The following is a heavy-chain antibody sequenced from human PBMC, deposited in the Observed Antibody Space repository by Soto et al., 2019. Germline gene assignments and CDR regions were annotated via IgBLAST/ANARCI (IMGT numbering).Heavy chain of an antibody. CDR1: GYSFTSYW. D-gene: IGHD2-2*01. J-gene: IGHJ6*02. CDR2: IYPGDSDT. V-gene: IGHV5-51*01. Sequence: PGESLKISCKGSGYSFTSYWIGWVRQMPGKGLEWMGIIYPGDSDTRYSPSFQGQVTISADKSISTAYLQWSSLKASDTAMYYCAREGGYCSSTSCPPAVYYYYGMDVWGQGTTVTV. CDR3: AREGGYCSSTSCPPAVYYYYGMDV.